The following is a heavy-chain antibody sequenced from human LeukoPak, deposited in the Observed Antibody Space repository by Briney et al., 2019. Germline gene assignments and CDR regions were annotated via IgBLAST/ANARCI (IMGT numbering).Heavy chain of an antibody. J-gene: IGHJ4*02. CDR1: GFTFSRYG. Sequence: PGGSLRLSCAGSGFTFSRYGIHWVRQAPGKGLEWVANIKHNGDDLNYVDSVEGRFTISRDNAQNSLYLHMTSLRAEDTAVYYCARELRTFDSWGQGTLVTVSS. D-gene: IGHD3-16*01. CDR3: ARELRTFDS. CDR2: IKHNGDDL. V-gene: IGHV3-7*01.